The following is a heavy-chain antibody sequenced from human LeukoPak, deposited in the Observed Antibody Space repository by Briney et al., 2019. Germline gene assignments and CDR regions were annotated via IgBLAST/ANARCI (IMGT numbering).Heavy chain of an antibody. CDR1: GGSIRNQF. Sequence: PSETLSLTCSLSGGSIRNQFWGWVRLPPRKGLEWIGNIYYTTNPNYSPSLASRVTISVDTSKNQLSLNLNSVSAADTAIYYCARDRNYFDVWGQGTRVTVSS. CDR3: ARDRNYFDV. J-gene: IGHJ4*02. V-gene: IGHV4-59*11. CDR2: IYYTTNP.